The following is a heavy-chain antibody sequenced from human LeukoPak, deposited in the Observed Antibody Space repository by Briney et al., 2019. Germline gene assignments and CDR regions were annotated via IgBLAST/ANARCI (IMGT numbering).Heavy chain of an antibody. V-gene: IGHV1-2*06. CDR1: GYTFIDYF. CDR3: ARDLSSTSNWEFDY. D-gene: IGHD7-27*01. Sequence: GASVKVSCKTSGYTFIDYFIHWVRQARGQGLEWMGRLNPNNGYTFYTEDFQGRVTMTSDTSISTAYMELSRLTSDDTALYYCARDLSSTSNWEFDYWGQGTLVTVSS. CDR2: LNPNNGYT. J-gene: IGHJ4*02.